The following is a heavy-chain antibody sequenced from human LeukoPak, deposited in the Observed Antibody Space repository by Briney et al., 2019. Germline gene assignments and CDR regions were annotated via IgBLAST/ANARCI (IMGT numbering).Heavy chain of an antibody. CDR1: GFTVSSNY. Sequence: GGSLRLSCAASGFTVSSNYMSWARQAPGKGLEWVSVIYSGGSTYYADSVKGRFTISRDNSKNTLYLQMNSLRAEDTAVYYCARVLGDSSGYYIDYWGQGTLVTVSS. V-gene: IGHV3-66*02. CDR3: ARVLGDSSGYYIDY. D-gene: IGHD3-22*01. CDR2: IYSGGST. J-gene: IGHJ4*02.